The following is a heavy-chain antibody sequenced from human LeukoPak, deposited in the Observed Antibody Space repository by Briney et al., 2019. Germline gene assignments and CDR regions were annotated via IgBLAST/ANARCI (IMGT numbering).Heavy chain of an antibody. Sequence: GGSLRLSCAASEFTFTNYWMHWVRQSPGKGLEWVAIIKEDGSETYYVDSVKGRFTISRDNAKNSLYLQMNSLRAEDTAVYYFARDPSRSYFHYFYYMDVWGKGTTVTVSS. CDR1: EFTFTNYW. CDR3: ARDPSRSYFHYFYYMDV. D-gene: IGHD1-26*01. J-gene: IGHJ6*03. V-gene: IGHV3-7*01. CDR2: IKEDGSET.